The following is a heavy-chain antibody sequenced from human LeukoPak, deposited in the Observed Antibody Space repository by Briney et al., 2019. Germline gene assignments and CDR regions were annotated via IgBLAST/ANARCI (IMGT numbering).Heavy chain of an antibody. CDR3: AKDIVATIQGVGYFDY. CDR2: ISWNSGSI. CDR1: GFTFDDYA. D-gene: IGHD5-12*01. J-gene: IGHJ4*02. V-gene: IGHV3-9*03. Sequence: GGSLRLSCAASGFTFDDYAMHWVRQAPGKGLEWVSGISWNSGSIGYADSVKGRFTISRDNAKNSLYLQMNSLRAEDMALYYCAKDIVATIQGVGYFDYWGQGTLVTVSS.